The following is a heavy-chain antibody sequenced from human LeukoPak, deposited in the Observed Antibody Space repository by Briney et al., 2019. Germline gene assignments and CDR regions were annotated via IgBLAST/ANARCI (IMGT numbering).Heavy chain of an antibody. J-gene: IGHJ4*02. CDR2: ISWNSGSI. Sequence: LAGGSLRLSCAASGFTFDDYAMHWVRQAPGKGLEWVSGISWNSGSIGYADSVKGRFTISRDNAKNSLYLQMNSLRAEDTALYYCAKGQTPLAAAGLIAPFDYWGQGTLVTVSS. D-gene: IGHD6-13*01. V-gene: IGHV3-9*01. CDR3: AKGQTPLAAAGLIAPFDY. CDR1: GFTFDDYA.